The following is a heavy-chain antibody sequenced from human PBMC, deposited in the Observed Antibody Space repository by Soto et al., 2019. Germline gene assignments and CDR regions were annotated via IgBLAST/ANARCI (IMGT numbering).Heavy chain of an antibody. Sequence: LSLTCTVSGGSISRYYWSWIRQPPGKGLEWIGYIYYSGSTNYNPSLKSRVTISVDTSKNQFSLKLSSVTAADTAVYYCASTYYDFWSGYPAYYYGMDVWGQGTTVTVSS. CDR2: IYYSGST. CDR1: GGSISRYY. CDR3: ASTYYDFWSGYPAYYYGMDV. V-gene: IGHV4-59*01. D-gene: IGHD3-3*01. J-gene: IGHJ6*02.